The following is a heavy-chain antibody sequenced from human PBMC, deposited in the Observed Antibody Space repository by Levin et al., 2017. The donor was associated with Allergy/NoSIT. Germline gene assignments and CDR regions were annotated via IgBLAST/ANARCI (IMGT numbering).Heavy chain of an antibody. D-gene: IGHD1-7*01. CDR1: GFTFSSYW. J-gene: IGHJ3*02. V-gene: IGHV3-74*01. CDR2: INSDGSST. Sequence: QAGGSLRLSCAASGFTFSSYWMHWVRQAPGKGLVWVSRINSDGSSTSYADSVKGRFTISRDNAKNTLYLQMNSLRAEDTAVYYCARGRFNWNYAFDIWGQGTMVTVSS. CDR3: ARGRFNWNYAFDI.